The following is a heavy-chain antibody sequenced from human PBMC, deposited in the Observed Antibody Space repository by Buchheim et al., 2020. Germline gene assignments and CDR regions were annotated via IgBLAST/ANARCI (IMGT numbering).Heavy chain of an antibody. J-gene: IGHJ4*02. CDR3: ARGPTRYYFDY. CDR2: IYYSGST. Sequence: QVQLQESGPGLVKPSETLSLTCTVSGGSITNYYWSWIRQPPGKGPEWIGHIYYSGSTNYNPSLKSRVTISVEKSKNQFSLKLTSVTAADTAVYYCARGPTRYYFDYWGQGTL. D-gene: IGHD4-17*01. CDR1: GGSITNYY. V-gene: IGHV4-59*01.